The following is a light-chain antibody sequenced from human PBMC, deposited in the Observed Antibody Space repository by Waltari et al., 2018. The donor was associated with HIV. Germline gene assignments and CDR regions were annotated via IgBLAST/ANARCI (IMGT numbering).Light chain of an antibody. V-gene: IGLV1-44*01. CDR2: RNN. Sequence: QSVLTQSPSASGTPGQRVTISCSGSGSNIGSNNVHWYQQVPGTAPKLLIYRNNRRPSGVPARFSGSKSGASASLAIRGLQSEDEADYYCAAWDDSLNGPVFGGGTRLTVL. CDR1: GSNIGSNN. CDR3: AAWDDSLNGPV. J-gene: IGLJ2*01.